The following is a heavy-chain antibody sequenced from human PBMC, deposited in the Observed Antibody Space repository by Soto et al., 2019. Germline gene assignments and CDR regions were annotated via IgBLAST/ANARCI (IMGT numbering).Heavy chain of an antibody. CDR2: IYYSGST. CDR3: ARDLRGDYYYGMDV. D-gene: IGHD3-10*01. J-gene: IGHJ6*02. CDR1: CGPIPSYY. V-gene: IGHV4-59*01. Sequence: SEALSLTCTVSCGPIPSYYWSWILQPPGKGLDCIVYIYYSGSTNYNPSLKSRVTISVDTSKNQFSLKLSSVTAADTAVYYCARDLRGDYYYGMDVWGQGTTVTVSS.